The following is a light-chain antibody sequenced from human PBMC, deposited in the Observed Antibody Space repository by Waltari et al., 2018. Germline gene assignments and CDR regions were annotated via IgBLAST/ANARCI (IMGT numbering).Light chain of an antibody. Sequence: IQLTQSPSSLSASVGDRVTLTCRASQDISTYVAWYQQKAGKAPKLLIYAASTLQSGVPSRFSGSGSGTEFTLTIGSLQPEDFVTYYCQQLKTYPLTFGGGTKVEIK. CDR1: QDISTY. V-gene: IGKV1-9*01. CDR3: QQLKTYPLT. CDR2: AAS. J-gene: IGKJ4*01.